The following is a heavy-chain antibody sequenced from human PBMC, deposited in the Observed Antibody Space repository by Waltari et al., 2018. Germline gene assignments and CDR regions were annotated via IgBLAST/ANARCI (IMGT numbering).Heavy chain of an antibody. J-gene: IGHJ5*02. CDR2: MFNGGST. D-gene: IGHD4-17*01. V-gene: IGHV4-39*01. Sequence: QLQLQESGPGLVEPSETLSLTCSVPGAPIRSSHYYWGWTRQPPGKGLEWIGSMFNGGSTYYTPSLKSRVTISVDTSKNQFSLRLNSVTAADTAIYYCARHGYSGGWFDPWGQGTLVTVSS. CDR3: ARHGYSGGWFDP. CDR1: GAPIRSSHYY.